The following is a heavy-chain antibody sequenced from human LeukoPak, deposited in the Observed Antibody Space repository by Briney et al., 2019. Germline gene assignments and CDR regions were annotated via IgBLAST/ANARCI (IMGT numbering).Heavy chain of an antibody. D-gene: IGHD3-10*01. CDR2: SNPSGGST. CDR3: ARAPYYYGSGSYYPFDY. J-gene: IGHJ4*02. CDR1: GYTFTSYY. V-gene: IGHV1-46*01. Sequence: ASVKVSCKASGYTFTSYYMHWVRQAPGHGLEWMGISNPSGGSTSYAQKFQGRVTMTRDTSTSTVYMELSSLRSEDTAVYYCARAPYYYGSGSYYPFDYWGQGTLVTVSS.